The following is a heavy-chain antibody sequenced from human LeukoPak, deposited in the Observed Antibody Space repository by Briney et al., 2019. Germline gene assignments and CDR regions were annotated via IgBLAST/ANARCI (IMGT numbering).Heavy chain of an antibody. CDR1: GGSFSGYY. V-gene: IGHV4-34*01. J-gene: IGHJ6*02. CDR3: ARGGAVTSSGYYTYYYYGMDV. CDR2: INHSGST. D-gene: IGHD3-22*01. Sequence: PSETLSLTCAVYGGSFSGYYWSWIRQPPGKGLEWIGEINHSGSTNYNPSLKSRVTISVDTSKNQFSLKLSSVTAADTAVYYCARGGAVTSSGYYTYYYYGMDVWGQGTTVTVSS.